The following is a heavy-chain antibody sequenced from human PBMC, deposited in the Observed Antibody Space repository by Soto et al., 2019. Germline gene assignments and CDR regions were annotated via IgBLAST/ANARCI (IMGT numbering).Heavy chain of an antibody. CDR2: ISWNSGNI. CDR3: SKDLGPSGPPYYMDV. J-gene: IGHJ6*03. Sequence: DVQLVESGGGLVQPGRSLRLSCAASGFTFDDYAMYWVRQAPGKGLEWVSGISWNSGNIGYADSVKGRFTISRDNAKNSLYLQMNSLRAEDTALYYCSKDLGPSGPPYYMDVWGKGTTVTVSS. D-gene: IGHD3-3*01. CDR1: GFTFDDYA. V-gene: IGHV3-9*01.